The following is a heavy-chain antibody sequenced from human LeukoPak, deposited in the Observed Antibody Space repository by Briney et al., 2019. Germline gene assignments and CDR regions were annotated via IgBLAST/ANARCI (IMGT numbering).Heavy chain of an antibody. V-gene: IGHV4-34*01. CDR2: INHSGST. D-gene: IGHD3-3*01. J-gene: IGHJ5*02. Sequence: PSETLSLTCAVYGGSFSGYYWSWIRQPPGKGLEWIGEINHSGSTNYNPSLKSRVTISVDTSKNQFSLKLSSVIAADTAVYYCARGLKGYDFWSGYYHNWFDPWGQGTLVTVSS. CDR3: ARGLKGYDFWSGYYHNWFDP. CDR1: GGSFSGYY.